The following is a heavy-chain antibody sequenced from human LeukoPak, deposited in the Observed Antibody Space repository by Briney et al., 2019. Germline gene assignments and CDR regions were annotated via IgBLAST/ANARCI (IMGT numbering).Heavy chain of an antibody. CDR2: INHSGST. J-gene: IGHJ5*02. CDR3: ARGVAAANWFDP. CDR1: GGSFSGYY. Sequence: SETLSLTCAVYGGSFSGYYWSWIRQPPGKGLEWIGEINHSGSTNYNPSLKSRVTISVDTSKSQFSLKLSSVTAADTAVYYCARGVAAANWFDPWGQGTLVTVSS. D-gene: IGHD6-13*01. V-gene: IGHV4-34*01.